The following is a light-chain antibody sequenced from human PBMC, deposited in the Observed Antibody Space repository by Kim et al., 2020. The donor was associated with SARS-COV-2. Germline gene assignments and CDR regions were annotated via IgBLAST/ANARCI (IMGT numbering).Light chain of an antibody. Sequence: GQRVTISFSGSRSNIGSNTVNWYQQLPGPAPKLRIYGHNQRPSGGPDRFSGSKSGTSASLAISGLQSEDEADYYCAAWDDSLNGPVFGGGTQLTVL. V-gene: IGLV1-44*01. CDR3: AAWDDSLNGPV. CDR2: GHN. J-gene: IGLJ2*01. CDR1: RSNIGSNT.